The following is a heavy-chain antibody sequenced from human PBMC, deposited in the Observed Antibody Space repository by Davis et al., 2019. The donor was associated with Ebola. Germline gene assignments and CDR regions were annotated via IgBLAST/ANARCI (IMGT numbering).Heavy chain of an antibody. J-gene: IGHJ4*02. Sequence: ASVKVSCKASGGTFSSYDIIWVRQATGQGLEWMGWMNPNSGYTGFAQKFQGGVTITRNTSISTAYMELSSLRSEDTAVYYCARGSWLLGFDYWGQGTVVTVSS. CDR2: MNPNSGYT. D-gene: IGHD3-22*01. CDR1: GGTFSSYD. V-gene: IGHV1-8*03. CDR3: ARGSWLLGFDY.